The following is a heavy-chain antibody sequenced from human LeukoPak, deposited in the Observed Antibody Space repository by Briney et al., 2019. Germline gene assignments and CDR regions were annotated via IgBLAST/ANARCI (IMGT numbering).Heavy chain of an antibody. Sequence: GGSLRLSCAASGFTFSSYAMSWVRQAPGKGLEWVSSISGSGGSTYYADSVKGRFTISRDNSNNTLYLQMNRLRAEETAVYYWAKGIVVVITGPTDYWGQGTLVTLSS. V-gene: IGHV3-23*01. CDR1: GFTFSSYA. CDR3: AKGIVVVITGPTDY. D-gene: IGHD3-22*01. J-gene: IGHJ4*02. CDR2: ISGSGGST.